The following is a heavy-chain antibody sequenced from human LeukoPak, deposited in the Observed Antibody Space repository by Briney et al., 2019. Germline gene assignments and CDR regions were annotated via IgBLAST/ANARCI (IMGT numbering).Heavy chain of an antibody. Sequence: PSETLSLTCAVYGGSFITYYWSWIRQPPGKGLEWIGEINHSGSTNYNPSLKSRVTISVDTSKNQFSLKLSSVTAADTAVYYCARGGFYCGGDCYVDYWGQGTLVTVSS. CDR2: INHSGST. CDR3: ARGGFYCGGDCYVDY. V-gene: IGHV4-34*01. D-gene: IGHD2-21*02. J-gene: IGHJ4*02. CDR1: GGSFITYY.